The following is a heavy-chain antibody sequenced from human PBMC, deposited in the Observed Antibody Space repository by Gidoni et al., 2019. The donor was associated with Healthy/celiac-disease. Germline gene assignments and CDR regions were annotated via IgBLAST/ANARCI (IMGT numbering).Heavy chain of an antibody. Sequence: QGQLVQSGAEVKKPGSSVKVSCKGSGGTVSSYAIRWVRQAPGQGLEWMGGIIPLFGTANYAQKFQGRVTITAVESTSTAYMALSSLRSEDTAVYYCARSYGGREWYFDYWGQGTLVTVSS. CDR3: ARSYGGREWYFDY. CDR2: IIPLFGTA. V-gene: IGHV1-69*01. D-gene: IGHD4-17*01. CDR1: GGTVSSYA. J-gene: IGHJ4*02.